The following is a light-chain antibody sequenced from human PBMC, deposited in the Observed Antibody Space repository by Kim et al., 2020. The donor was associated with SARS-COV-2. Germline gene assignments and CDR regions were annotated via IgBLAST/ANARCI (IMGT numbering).Light chain of an antibody. J-gene: IGLJ3*02. V-gene: IGLV3-25*03. CDR3: QSGDSSGTWV. CDR1: ALPKEY. Sequence: SYELTQPPSVSVSPGQTARITCSGDALPKEYAYWYQQKPGQAPVLVIYKDSERPSGIPERFSGSGSGTTVTLTISGVQAEDEADYYCQSGDSSGTWVFGGGTQLTVL. CDR2: KDS.